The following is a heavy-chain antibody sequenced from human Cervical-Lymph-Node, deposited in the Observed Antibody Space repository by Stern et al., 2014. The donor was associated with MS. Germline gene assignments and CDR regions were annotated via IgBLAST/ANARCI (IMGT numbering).Heavy chain of an antibody. D-gene: IGHD6-25*01. J-gene: IGHJ4*02. CDR3: ARGGRRVGLEY. V-gene: IGHV3-30-3*01. CDR2: VSYDGTQR. CDR1: GFTFSTYA. Sequence: VQLVESGGGVVQPGRSLSLSCVASGFTFSTYAMHWVRQAPGKGLEWVAFVSYDGTQRNSTDCVKARFTISRDNSKNTLYLHMNSLRDEDTAVYFCARGGRRVGLEYWGQGALVTVSS.